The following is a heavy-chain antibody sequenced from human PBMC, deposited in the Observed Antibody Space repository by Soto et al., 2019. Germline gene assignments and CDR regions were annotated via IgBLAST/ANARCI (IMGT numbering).Heavy chain of an antibody. CDR1: GGTFSSYA. CDR3: ASHSGSSPEGRYYYGMDV. CDR2: IISIFGTA. D-gene: IGHD1-26*01. J-gene: IGHJ6*02. Sequence: QVQLVQSGAEVKKPGSSVKVSCKASGGTFSSYAISWVRQAPGQGLEWMGGIISIFGTADYAQKFQGRVRLTAXEXTXPXXMELSSLRSEDTAVYYCASHSGSSPEGRYYYGMDVWGQGTTVTVSS. V-gene: IGHV1-69*12.